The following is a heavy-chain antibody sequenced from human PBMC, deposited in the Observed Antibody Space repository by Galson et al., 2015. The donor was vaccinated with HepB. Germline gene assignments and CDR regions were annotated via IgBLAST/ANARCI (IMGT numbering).Heavy chain of an antibody. Sequence: SVKVSCKASGYTFTSYGISWVRQAPGQGLEWMGIINPSGGSTSYAQKFQGRVTMTRDTSTSTAYMELSSLRSEDTAVYYCARALGYCSGGSCLLYYFDYWGQGTLVTVSS. CDR2: INPSGGST. CDR3: ARALGYCSGGSCLLYYFDY. J-gene: IGHJ4*02. CDR1: GYTFTSYG. V-gene: IGHV1-46*01. D-gene: IGHD2-15*01.